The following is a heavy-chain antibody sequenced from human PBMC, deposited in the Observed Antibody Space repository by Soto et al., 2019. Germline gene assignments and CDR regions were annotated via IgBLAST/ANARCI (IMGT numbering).Heavy chain of an antibody. Sequence: GGSLRLSCAASGFTFSSYAMSWVRQAPGKGLEWVSAISGSGGSTYYADSVKGRFTISRDNSKNTLYLQMNSLRAEDTAVYYCANMSLGRLLQGLEWLLLYYCGQGTPVTVSS. J-gene: IGHJ4*02. D-gene: IGHD3-3*01. CDR2: ISGSGGST. CDR3: ANMSLGRLLQGLEWLLLYY. CDR1: GFTFSSYA. V-gene: IGHV3-23*01.